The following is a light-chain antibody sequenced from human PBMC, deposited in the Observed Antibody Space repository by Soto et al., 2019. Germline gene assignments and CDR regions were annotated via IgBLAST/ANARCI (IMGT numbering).Light chain of an antibody. CDR3: QHYNSYSH. J-gene: IGKJ5*01. Sequence: DIQMTQSPSTLSGSVGDRVTITCRASQTISSWLAWYQQKPGKAPKLLIYKASTLKSGVPSRFSGSGSGTEFTLTISSLQPDDFATYYCQHYNSYSHFGHGTRL. CDR2: KAS. V-gene: IGKV1-5*03. CDR1: QTISSW.